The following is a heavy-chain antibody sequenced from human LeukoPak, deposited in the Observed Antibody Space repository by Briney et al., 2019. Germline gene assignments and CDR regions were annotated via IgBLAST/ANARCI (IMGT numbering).Heavy chain of an antibody. CDR3: AKDDAATHYYFDY. D-gene: IGHD2-15*01. CDR1: GFTFSSYA. V-gene: IGHV3-23*01. J-gene: IGHJ4*02. CDR2: ISNSGST. Sequence: GGSLRLSCAASGFTFSSYAMSWVRQAPGKGLEWVSGISNSGSTYYADSVKGRFTISRDNSKNTLYLQMNSLRAEDTAVYYCAKDDAATHYYFDYWGQGTLVTVSS.